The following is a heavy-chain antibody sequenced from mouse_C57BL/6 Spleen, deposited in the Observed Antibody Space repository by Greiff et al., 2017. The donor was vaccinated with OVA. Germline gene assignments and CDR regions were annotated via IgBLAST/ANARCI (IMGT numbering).Heavy chain of an antibody. J-gene: IGHJ3*01. CDR1: GYTFTSYW. Sequence: VQLQQPGAELVMPGASVKLSCKASGYTFTSYWMHWVKQRPGQGLEWIGEIDPSDSYTNYNQKFKGKSTLTVDKSSSAAYMQLSSLASEDSAVYYCAESALVLPWFAYWGQGTLVTVSA. V-gene: IGHV1-69*01. D-gene: IGHD1-1*01. CDR2: IDPSDSYT. CDR3: AESALVLPWFAY.